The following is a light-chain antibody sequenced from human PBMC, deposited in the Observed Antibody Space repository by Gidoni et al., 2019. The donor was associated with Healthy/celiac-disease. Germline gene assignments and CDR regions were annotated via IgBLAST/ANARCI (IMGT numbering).Light chain of an antibody. Sequence: SYVLTQPPSVSVAPGKTARITCGGNNIGSKSVHWYQQKPGQAPVLVSYYDSDRPSGIPERFSGSNSGNTATLTSSRVEAGDEADYYCQVWDSSSDHWVFGGGTKLTVL. CDR3: QVWDSSSDHWV. CDR1: NIGSKS. J-gene: IGLJ3*02. V-gene: IGLV3-21*04. CDR2: YDS.